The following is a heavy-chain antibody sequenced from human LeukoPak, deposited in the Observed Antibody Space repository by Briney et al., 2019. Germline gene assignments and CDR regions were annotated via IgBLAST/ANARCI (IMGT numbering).Heavy chain of an antibody. CDR2: IYYSGST. J-gene: IGHJ4*02. CDR3: ARDDCSGGSCYYPYFHY. V-gene: IGHV4-61*01. CDR1: GGSVSSGSYY. D-gene: IGHD2-15*01. Sequence: PSETLSLTCTVSGGSVSSGSYYWSWIRQPPGKGLGWIGYIYYSGSTNYNPSLKSRVTISVDTSKNQFSLKLSSVTAADTAVYYCARDDCSGGSCYYPYFHYWGQGTLVTVSS.